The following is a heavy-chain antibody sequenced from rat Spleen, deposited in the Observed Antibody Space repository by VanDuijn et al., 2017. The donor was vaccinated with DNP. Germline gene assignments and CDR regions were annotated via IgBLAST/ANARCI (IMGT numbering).Heavy chain of an antibody. CDR1: GYSTTSNY. J-gene: IGHJ2*01. CDR2: ISYSGTT. Sequence: EVQLQESGPGLVKPSQSLSLTCSVTGYSTTSNYWGWIRKFPGNKMEWIGHISYSGTTSYHPSLKSRISITRDTSKNQFFLQLSSVTTEDTATYYCARWNIGTSTLDYWGQGVMVTVSS. D-gene: IGHD1-5*01. V-gene: IGHV3-1*01. CDR3: ARWNIGTSTLDY.